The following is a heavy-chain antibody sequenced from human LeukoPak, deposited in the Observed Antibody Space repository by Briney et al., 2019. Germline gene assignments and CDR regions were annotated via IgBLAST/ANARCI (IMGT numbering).Heavy chain of an antibody. CDR2: MNPNSGNT. CDR1: GYTFTSYD. V-gene: IGHV1-8*01. J-gene: IGHJ6*02. CDR3: AREGVDVGPSGYYYGMDV. D-gene: IGHD2-15*01. Sequence: ASVKVSCKAFGYTFTSYDINWVRQATGQGLEWMGWMNPNSGNTGYAQKFQGRVTMTRNTSISTAYMELSSLRSEDTAVYYCAREGVDVGPSGYYYGMDVWGQGTTVTVSS.